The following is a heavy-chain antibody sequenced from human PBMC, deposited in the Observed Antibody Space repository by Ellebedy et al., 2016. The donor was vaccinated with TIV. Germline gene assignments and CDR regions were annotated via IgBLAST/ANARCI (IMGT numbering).Heavy chain of an antibody. V-gene: IGHV4-39*07. CDR3: ARGATGTDRFDP. CDR1: GGSISSSSFY. CDR2: ITYSGDT. Sequence: SETLSLXXTVSGGSISSSSFYWGWVRQPPGEGLEWIGAITYSGDTYYKSSLKSRITISLDASKSQCSLKLTSVTAADTAVYYCARGATGTDRFDPWGQGTLVTVSS. J-gene: IGHJ5*02. D-gene: IGHD3-10*01.